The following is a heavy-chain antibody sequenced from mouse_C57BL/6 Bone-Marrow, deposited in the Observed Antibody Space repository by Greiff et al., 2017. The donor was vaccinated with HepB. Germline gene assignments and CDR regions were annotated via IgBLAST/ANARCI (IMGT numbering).Heavy chain of an antibody. CDR2: IDPNSGAT. CDR3: TRSPYYLGSSYVDY. V-gene: IGHV1-62-3*01. Sequence: QVQLQQPGAELVKPGASVKLSCKASGFTFTSYWMHWVMQRPGRGLEWIGRIDPNSGATKYNEKFKSMVTLTVDKPSSTPYMQLSSLTSEYSAVFCCTRSPYYLGSSYVDYWGQGTTLTVSS. CDR1: GFTFTSYW. J-gene: IGHJ2*01. D-gene: IGHD1-1*01.